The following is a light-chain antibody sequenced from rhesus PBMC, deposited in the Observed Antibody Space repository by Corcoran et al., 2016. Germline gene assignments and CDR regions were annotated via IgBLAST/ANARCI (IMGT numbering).Light chain of an antibody. CDR2: YAS. V-gene: IGKV1-37*01. Sequence: DIQMTQSPSSLSASVGDTVTITCRASQGISSYLAWYQQKPGKAPKHLIYYASNLENGVPSRFSGSGAGTEFTLTISSLQPEDFATYYCQQYNSAPMYSFGQGTKVEIK. CDR1: QGISSY. J-gene: IGKJ2*01. CDR3: QQYNSAPMYS.